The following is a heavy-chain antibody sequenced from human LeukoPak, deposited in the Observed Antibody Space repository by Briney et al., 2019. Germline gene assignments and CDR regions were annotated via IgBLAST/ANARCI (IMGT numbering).Heavy chain of an antibody. V-gene: IGHV1-2*02. D-gene: IGHD6-19*01. Sequence: GASVKVSCKASGYTFTAYYIHWVRQAPGQGLEWMGWINPNGGGTNYAQKFQGRVTMTRDTSISTAYMELNSLRPDDTAIYYCARGSELAVAGKLAYDCWGQGTLVTVSS. CDR3: ARGSELAVAGKLAYDC. CDR1: GYTFTAYY. J-gene: IGHJ4*02. CDR2: INPNGGGT.